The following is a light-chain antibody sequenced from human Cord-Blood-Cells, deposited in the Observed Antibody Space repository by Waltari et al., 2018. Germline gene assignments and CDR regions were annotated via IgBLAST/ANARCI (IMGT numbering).Light chain of an antibody. CDR1: PSISSY. CDR3: QQSYSTPLT. V-gene: IGKV1-39*01. Sequence: DIQLTQSPSSLSASVGDRVTITCRASPSISSYLNWYQQKPGNAPTLLIYAASSLQSGVPSRFSGIGSGTDVTLTISSLQPEDFATYYCQQSYSTPLTFGGGTKVEIK. CDR2: AAS. J-gene: IGKJ4*02.